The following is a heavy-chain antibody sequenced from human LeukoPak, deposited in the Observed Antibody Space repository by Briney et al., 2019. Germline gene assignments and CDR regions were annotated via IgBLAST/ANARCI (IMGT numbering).Heavy chain of an antibody. J-gene: IGHJ4*02. CDR2: ISHDGSNK. CDR3: ARDLGDGYNMIDS. D-gene: IGHD5-24*01. CDR1: GFTFSIYA. V-gene: IGHV3-30-3*01. Sequence: GGSLRLSCAASGFTFSIYAMHWVRQAPGKGLKCMAVISHDGSNKYYADSAKGRFTISRDNSKNTLYLQMNSLRPEDTAVYYCARDLGDGYNMIDSWGQGTLVTVSS.